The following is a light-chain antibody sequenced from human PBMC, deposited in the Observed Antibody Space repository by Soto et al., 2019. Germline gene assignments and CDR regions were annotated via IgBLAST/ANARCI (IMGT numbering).Light chain of an antibody. CDR1: QSISSY. V-gene: IGKV1-39*01. J-gene: IGKJ1*01. CDR3: QQSYSTPRT. Sequence: DIPMTQSPSSLSASVGDRVTITCRASQSISSYLNWYQQKPGKAPKLLIYAASSLQSGVPSRFSGSASGTDFTLTISSLQPEDFATYYCQQSYSTPRTFGQGNKVEIK. CDR2: AAS.